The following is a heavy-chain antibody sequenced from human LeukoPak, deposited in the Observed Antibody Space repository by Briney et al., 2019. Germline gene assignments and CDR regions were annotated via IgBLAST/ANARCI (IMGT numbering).Heavy chain of an antibody. D-gene: IGHD3-22*01. V-gene: IGHV1-18*01. CDR3: ARDHYYDSSGYTRSADY. CDR2: ISAYNGNT. CDR1: GYTFTSYG. J-gene: IGHJ4*02. Sequence: ASAKVSCKASGYTFTSYGISWVRQAPGQGLEWMGWISAYNGNTNYAQKLQGRVTMTTDTSTSTAYMELRSLRSDDTAAYYCARDHYYDSSGYTRSADYWGQGTLVTVSS.